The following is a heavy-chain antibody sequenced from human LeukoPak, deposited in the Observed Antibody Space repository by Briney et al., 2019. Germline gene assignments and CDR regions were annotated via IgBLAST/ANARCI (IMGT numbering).Heavy chain of an antibody. CDR3: ASNPTYYDFWSTNYTRGWFDP. V-gene: IGHV4-39*01. CDR1: GGSISSINYY. CDR2: IYYGGST. D-gene: IGHD3-3*01. Sequence: PSETLSLTCTVSGGSISSINYYWAWIRQPPGKGLEWIGSIYYGGSTYYNPSLKSRVTISVDTSKNQFSLKLSSVTAADTAVYYCASNPTYYDFWSTNYTRGWFDPWGQGTLITVSS. J-gene: IGHJ5*02.